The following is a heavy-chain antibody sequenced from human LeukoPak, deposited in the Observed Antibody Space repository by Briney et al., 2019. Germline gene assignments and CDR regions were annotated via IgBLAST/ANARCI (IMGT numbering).Heavy chain of an antibody. J-gene: IGHJ4*02. V-gene: IGHV4-39*07. CDR2: INHSGST. D-gene: IGHD2-8*01. Sequence: SETLSLTCAVSGGSIRNSSFYWGWIRQPPGKGLEWIGEINHSGSTNYNPSLKSRVTISVDTSKNQFSLKLSSVTAADTAVYYCARGKYCSSTRYCTNGVSRYDYWGQGTLVTVSS. CDR1: GGSIRNSSFY. CDR3: ARGKYCSSTRYCTNGVSRYDY.